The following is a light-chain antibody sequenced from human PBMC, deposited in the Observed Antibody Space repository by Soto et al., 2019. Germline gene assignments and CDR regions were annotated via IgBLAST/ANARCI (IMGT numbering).Light chain of an antibody. J-gene: IGLJ1*01. CDR1: SSDVGGYNY. Sequence: QSALTQPASVSGSPGQSITISCTGTSSDVGGYNYVSWYQQHPGKAPKLMIYEVSNRPSGVSNRFSGSKSGNTASLTISGLQAADGGDYFCSEYTTSGTPDVVGTGTKVTVL. CDR3: SEYTTSGTPDV. CDR2: EVS. V-gene: IGLV2-14*01.